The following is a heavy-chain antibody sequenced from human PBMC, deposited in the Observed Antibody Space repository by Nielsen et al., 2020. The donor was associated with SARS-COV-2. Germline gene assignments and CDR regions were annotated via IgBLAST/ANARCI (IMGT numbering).Heavy chain of an antibody. J-gene: IGHJ3*02. Sequence: GESLKISCAASGFTFNNYAMYWVRQAPGKGLEWVAVISFDGSNKYYADSVKGRCTISRDNSKNTLYLQMNSLRPEDTAVYYCAKGDYGDYDGALDIWGQGTMVTVSS. CDR3: AKGDYGDYDGALDI. D-gene: IGHD4-17*01. CDR1: GFTFNNYA. CDR2: ISFDGSNK. V-gene: IGHV3-30*18.